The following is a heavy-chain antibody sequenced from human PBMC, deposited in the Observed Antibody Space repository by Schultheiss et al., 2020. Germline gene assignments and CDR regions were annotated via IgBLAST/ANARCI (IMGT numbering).Heavy chain of an antibody. Sequence: ASVKVSCKTSGYTFTDYYIHWVRQAPGQGLEWMGWINPNSGGTNYAQKFQGRVTMTRDTSISTAYMELSRLRSDDTAVYYCARRLAARRVSYYFDYLGQGTLVTVSS. V-gene: IGHV1-2*02. J-gene: IGHJ4*02. CDR3: ARRLAARRVSYYFDY. CDR2: INPNSGGT. CDR1: GYTFTDYY. D-gene: IGHD6-6*01.